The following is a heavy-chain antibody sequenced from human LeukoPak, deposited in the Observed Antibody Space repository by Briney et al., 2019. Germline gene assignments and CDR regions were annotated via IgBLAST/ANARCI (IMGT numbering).Heavy chain of an antibody. CDR1: GDSITRGTYY. V-gene: IGHV4-61*02. J-gene: IGHJ4*02. CDR3: ARDRGNGDYGDYFDS. Sequence: SETLSLTCTVSGDSITRGTYYWNWTRQPAGKGLEWIGRIHTSSRVNYNPSLKSRVTISIDTSRNLVSLRLTSVTAADAAVYYCARDRGNGDYGDYFDSWGQGTLVSVSS. CDR2: IHTSSRV. D-gene: IGHD4-17*01.